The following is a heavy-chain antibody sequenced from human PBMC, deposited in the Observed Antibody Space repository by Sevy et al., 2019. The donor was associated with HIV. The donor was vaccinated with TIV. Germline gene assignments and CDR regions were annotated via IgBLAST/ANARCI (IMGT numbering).Heavy chain of an antibody. D-gene: IGHD5-12*01. CDR3: ARHGDGYNSPFDY. Sequence: GESLKISCKGSGYGFTSYWIGWVRQMPGKGLEWMGNIYPGDSDTRYSPSFQGQVTISADKSISTAYLQWSSLKASDTAMYYRARHGDGYNSPFDYWGQGTLVTVSS. CDR2: IYPGDSDT. CDR1: GYGFTSYW. J-gene: IGHJ4*02. V-gene: IGHV5-51*01.